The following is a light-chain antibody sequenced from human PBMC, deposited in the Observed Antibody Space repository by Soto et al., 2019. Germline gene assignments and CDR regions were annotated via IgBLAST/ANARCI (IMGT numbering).Light chain of an antibody. CDR2: GAS. J-gene: IGKJ1*01. V-gene: IGKV3-15*01. CDR3: HQRQSWPRT. CDR1: QSGSTN. Sequence: IGITQSPATLPVSPGGRATPSFRASQSGSTNLAWYQQKPGQGPGLLIYGASTRATGIPARFSGSGSGTDFTLTISDVQPEDFALYYCHQRQSWPRTFGQGTKVDI.